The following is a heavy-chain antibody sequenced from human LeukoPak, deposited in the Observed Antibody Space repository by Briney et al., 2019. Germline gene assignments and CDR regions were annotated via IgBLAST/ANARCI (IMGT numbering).Heavy chain of an antibody. D-gene: IGHD3-22*01. V-gene: IGHV4-59*01. Sequence: MSSETLSLTCTVSGGSISSYYWSWIRQPPGKGLEWIGYVYYSGSTNYNPSLKSRVTISVDTSKKQLSLKLSSVTAADTAVYYCAREVGGWLNAWGQGTLVTVSS. CDR2: VYYSGST. CDR1: GGSISSYY. CDR3: AREVGGWLNA. J-gene: IGHJ4*02.